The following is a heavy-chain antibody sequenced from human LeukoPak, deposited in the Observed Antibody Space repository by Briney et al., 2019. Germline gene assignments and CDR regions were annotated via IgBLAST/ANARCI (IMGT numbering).Heavy chain of an antibody. Sequence: PGRSLRPSCAASGSTFSGSAISWVRQAPREGLEWVSLISYSGANSYYTDSVRGRFAISRDNSKDTLFLQMNRLRAVDTAIYYCARDMQLSTWGLGTMVTVSS. V-gene: IGHV3-23*01. J-gene: IGHJ3*01. D-gene: IGHD3-16*02. CDR3: ARDMQLST. CDR2: ISYSGANS. CDR1: GSTFSGSA.